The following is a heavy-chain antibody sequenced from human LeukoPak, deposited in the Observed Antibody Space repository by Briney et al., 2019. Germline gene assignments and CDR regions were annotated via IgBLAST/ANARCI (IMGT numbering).Heavy chain of an antibody. CDR1: GYTFTGYY. J-gene: IGHJ4*02. D-gene: IGHD3-16*01. CDR3: ARGYYDYVWGSVYFDY. V-gene: IGHV1-2*02. Sequence: GASVTVSFKASGYTFTGYYMQSVRQAPGQGLAWMGWINPNRGGTNYAQRFLGRVTMHWDTSISTDYMELSSLRSDDTAVYYCARGYYDYVWGSVYFDYWGQGPLVSVSS. CDR2: INPNRGGT.